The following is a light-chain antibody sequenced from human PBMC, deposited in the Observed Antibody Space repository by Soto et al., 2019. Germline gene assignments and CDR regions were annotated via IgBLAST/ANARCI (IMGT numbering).Light chain of an antibody. J-gene: IGKJ1*01. CDR2: MVS. Sequence: DVVMTQSPLSLPVTLGQPASISCRSSQSLVHSDGNTYLNWFQQRPGQSPRRLIYMVSNRDSGVPDRFSGSGSGTDFTLTISRLEPEDFAVYYCQQYGSSGTFGQGTKVDIK. CDR3: QQYGSSGT. CDR1: QSLVHSDGNTY. V-gene: IGKV2-30*02.